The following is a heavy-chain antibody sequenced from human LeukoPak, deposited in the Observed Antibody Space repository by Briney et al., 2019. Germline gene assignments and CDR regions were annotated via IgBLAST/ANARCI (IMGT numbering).Heavy chain of an antibody. CDR3: ARVSVAGPNFDY. J-gene: IGHJ4*02. V-gene: IGHV4-59*01. CDR2: IYYSGGT. CDR1: GGSISSYY. Sequence: SETLSLTCTVSGGSISSYYWSWIRQPPGKGLEWIGYIYYSGGTNYNPSLKSRVTISVDTSKNQFSLKLSSVTAADTAVYYCARVSVAGPNFDYWGQGTLVTVSS. D-gene: IGHD6-19*01.